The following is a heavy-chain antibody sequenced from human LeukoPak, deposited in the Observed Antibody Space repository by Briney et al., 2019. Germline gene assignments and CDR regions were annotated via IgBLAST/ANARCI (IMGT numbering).Heavy chain of an antibody. CDR2: IYGGVNT. D-gene: IGHD1-1*01. CDR3: AKSPKTGFLFDY. V-gene: IGHV3-NL1*01. CDR1: GFTFSSYG. Sequence: PGGSLRLSCAASGFTFSSYGMHWVRQAPGKGLEWVSVIYGGVNTVYADSVQGRFTISRDNSKNTLYLQMSSLRAEDTAVYYCAKSPKTGFLFDYWGKGTLVTVSS. J-gene: IGHJ4*02.